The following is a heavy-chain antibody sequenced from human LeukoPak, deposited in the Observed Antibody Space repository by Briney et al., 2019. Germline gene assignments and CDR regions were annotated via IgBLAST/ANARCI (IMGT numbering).Heavy chain of an antibody. D-gene: IGHD3-22*01. Sequence: PGRSLRLSCAASGFTFSSYAMHWVRQAPGKGLEWVAVISYDGSNKYYADSVKGRFTISRDNSKNTLYLQMNSLRAEDTAVYYCAREPIVVVITSYYYYGMDVWGQGTTVTLSS. CDR2: ISYDGSNK. CDR3: AREPIVVVITSYYYYGMDV. J-gene: IGHJ6*02. CDR1: GFTFSSYA. V-gene: IGHV3-30-3*01.